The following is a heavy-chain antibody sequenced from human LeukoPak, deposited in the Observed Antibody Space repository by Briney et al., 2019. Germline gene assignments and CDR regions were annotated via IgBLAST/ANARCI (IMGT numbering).Heavy chain of an antibody. V-gene: IGHV1-46*01. J-gene: IGHJ4*02. CDR3: ASLARGELPFDY. Sequence: ASVKVSCKASGYTFTSYYMHWVRQAPGQGLEWMGIINPSGGSTSYAQKFQGRVTMTRDMSTSTVYMELSSLRSEDPAVYYCASLARGELPFDYWGQGTLVTVSS. CDR1: GYTFTSYY. D-gene: IGHD1-26*01. CDR2: INPSGGST.